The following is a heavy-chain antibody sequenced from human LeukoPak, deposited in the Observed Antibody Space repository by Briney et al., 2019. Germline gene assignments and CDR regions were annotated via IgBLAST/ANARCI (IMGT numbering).Heavy chain of an antibody. D-gene: IGHD6-19*01. Sequence: GGSLRLSCAASGFTVSSNYMSWVRQAPGKGLEWVSAISGSGGSTYYADSVKGRFTISRDNSKNTLYLQMNSLRAEDTAVYYCAKAVAGTDAFDIWGQGTMVTVSS. CDR3: AKAVAGTDAFDI. V-gene: IGHV3-23*01. CDR1: GFTVSSNY. J-gene: IGHJ3*02. CDR2: ISGSGGST.